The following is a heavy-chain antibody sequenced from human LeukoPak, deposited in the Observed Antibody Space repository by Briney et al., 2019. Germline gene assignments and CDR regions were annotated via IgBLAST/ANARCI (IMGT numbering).Heavy chain of an antibody. CDR1: KFTFSSYS. V-gene: IGHV3-21*01. D-gene: IGHD5-12*01. CDR3: AKDLYSGYDPFDY. Sequence: GGSLRLSCAASKFTFSSYSMNWVRQAPGKGLEWVSSINSYSSYIYYADSVKGRFTISRDNAKNSLYLQMNSLRAEDTAVYYCAKDLYSGYDPFDYWGQGTLVTVSS. CDR2: INSYSSYI. J-gene: IGHJ4*02.